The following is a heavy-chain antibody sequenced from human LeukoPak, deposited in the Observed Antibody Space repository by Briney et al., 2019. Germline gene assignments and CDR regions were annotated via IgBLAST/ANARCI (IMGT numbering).Heavy chain of an antibody. J-gene: IGHJ4*02. CDR3: ARDDGYYGPGSSFDY. D-gene: IGHD3-10*01. CDR1: GFTFSSYS. Sequence: GGSLRLSCAASGFTFSSYSMNWVRQAPGKGLEWVSSISSSSSYIYYADSVKGRFTISKDNAKNSLYLQMNSLRAEDTAVYYCARDDGYYGPGSSFDYWGQGTLVTVSS. CDR2: ISSSSSYI. V-gene: IGHV3-21*01.